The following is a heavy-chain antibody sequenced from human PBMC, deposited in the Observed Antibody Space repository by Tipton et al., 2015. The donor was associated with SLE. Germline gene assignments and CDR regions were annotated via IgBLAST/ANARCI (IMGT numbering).Heavy chain of an antibody. Sequence: TLSLTRTVSGDSISNYYWNWIRQPPAKGLEWIGYIYSSGSTSYNPSLKSRLTMSIDTSRNQFSLKMRSVTAADTAVYYCARGFYAADFWSGYFVNWFDPWGPGTLVTVSS. CDR2: IYSSGST. J-gene: IGHJ5*02. CDR3: ARGFYAADFWSGYFVNWFDP. V-gene: IGHV4-59*08. D-gene: IGHD3-3*01. CDR1: GDSISNYY.